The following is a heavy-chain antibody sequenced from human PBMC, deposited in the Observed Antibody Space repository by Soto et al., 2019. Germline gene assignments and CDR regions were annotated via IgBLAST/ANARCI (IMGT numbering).Heavy chain of an antibody. D-gene: IGHD3-10*01. V-gene: IGHV4-59*12. CDR3: ARDPRCRYYCSGRYYPPDYGIDV. CDR2: LYYSGST. CDR1: GGSIRSYF. J-gene: IGHJ6*02. Sequence: PSETLSLTCIVSGGSIRSYFWNWIRQPPGKGLEWIGYLYYSGSTNYNPSLKSRVTISVDTSRNQLSLKLNSVTAADTAVYYCARDPRCRYYCSGRYYPPDYGIDVWGQGTTVTVSS.